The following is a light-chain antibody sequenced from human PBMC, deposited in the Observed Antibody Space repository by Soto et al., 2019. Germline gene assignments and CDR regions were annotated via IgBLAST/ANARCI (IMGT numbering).Light chain of an antibody. V-gene: IGKV3-15*01. J-gene: IGKJ1*01. CDR3: QQDNNWWT. CDR1: QSVSNN. CDR2: GAS. Sequence: EIVMTQSPATLSVSPGERATLSCRASQSVSNNLAWYQKKPGQAPRLLIYGASTRATGIPARFSGSGSGTEFTLTISSLQSEDVAVYYCQQDNNWWTFGQGTKVEIK.